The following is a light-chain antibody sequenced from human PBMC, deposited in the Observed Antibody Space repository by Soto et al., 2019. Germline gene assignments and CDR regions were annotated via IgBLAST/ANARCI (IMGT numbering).Light chain of an antibody. V-gene: IGLV2-14*01. Sequence: QAVVTQPASVSGSPGQSITISCTGTSSDVGGYNYVSWYQQHPGKAPKLMIYEVSNRPSGVSNRFSGSKSGITASLTISGLQAEDEADYYCSSYTSSSTRVFGGGTKLTVL. CDR3: SSYTSSSTRV. CDR1: SSDVGGYNY. CDR2: EVS. J-gene: IGLJ3*02.